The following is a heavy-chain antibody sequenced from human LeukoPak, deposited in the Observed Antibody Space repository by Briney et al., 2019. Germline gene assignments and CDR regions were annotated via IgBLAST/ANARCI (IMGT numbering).Heavy chain of an antibody. Sequence: GGSLRLSCAASGFTFSSYWMHWVRQAPGKGLVWVSRINSDGSSTSYADSVKGRFTISRDNSKNTLYLQMRAADTAVYYCARDKGTSYLSSFDYWGQGTLVTVSS. J-gene: IGHJ4*02. CDR3: ARDKGTSYLSSFDY. V-gene: IGHV3-74*01. CDR1: GFTFSSYW. CDR2: INSDGSST. D-gene: IGHD6-6*01.